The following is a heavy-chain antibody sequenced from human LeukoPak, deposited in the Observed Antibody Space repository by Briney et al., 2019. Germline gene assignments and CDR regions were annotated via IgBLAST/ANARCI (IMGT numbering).Heavy chain of an antibody. V-gene: IGHV1-18*01. Sequence: ASVKVSCKASGYTFTSYGISWVRQAPGQGLEWMVWISAYNGNTNYAQKFQGRVTMTTDTSTSTAYMELRSLRSDDTAAYYCARVDIVVVPAAIRYFDYWGQGTLVTVSS. CDR3: ARVDIVVVPAAIRYFDY. CDR2: ISAYNGNT. J-gene: IGHJ4*02. D-gene: IGHD2-2*01. CDR1: GYTFTSYG.